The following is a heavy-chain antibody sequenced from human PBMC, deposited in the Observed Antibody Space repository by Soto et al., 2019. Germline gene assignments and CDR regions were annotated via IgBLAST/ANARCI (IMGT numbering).Heavy chain of an antibody. CDR1: GGSISNYD. CDR3: ARRWGRSFDY. J-gene: IGHJ4*02. V-gene: IGHV4-59*08. Sequence: SELLSLRCSVAGGSISNYDWSWIRQPPGKGLEWIGYIYYSGSTNYNPSLKSRVTISVDTSKNQFSLKLSSVTAADTAVYYCARRWGRSFDYWGQGTLVTVSS. CDR2: IYYSGST. D-gene: IGHD2-15*01.